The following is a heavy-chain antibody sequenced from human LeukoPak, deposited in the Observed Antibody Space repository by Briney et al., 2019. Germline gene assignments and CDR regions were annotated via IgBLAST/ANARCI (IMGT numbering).Heavy chain of an antibody. J-gene: IGHJ6*03. CDR3: ARVKLVVVPAAMGEDHYYMDV. D-gene: IGHD2-2*01. V-gene: IGHV3-48*01. CDR1: GFTFSTYW. CDR2: INSSSPTL. Sequence: GGSLRLSCAASGFTFSTYWMTWVRQAPGKGLEWVSYINSSSPTLHYADSVKGRFTISRDNAKNSLYLQMNSLITEDTAVYYCARVKLVVVPAAMGEDHYYMDVWGKGTTVTVSS.